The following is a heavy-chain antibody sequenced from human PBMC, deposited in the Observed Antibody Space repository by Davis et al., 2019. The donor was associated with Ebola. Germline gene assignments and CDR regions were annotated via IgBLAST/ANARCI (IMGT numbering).Heavy chain of an antibody. CDR1: GESFSAFY. D-gene: IGHD5-18*01. CDR3: ARGRRYSYGPPRY. Sequence: MPSETLSLTCAVYGESFSAFYWSWIRQPPGKGLEWIGEINHSGSTNYNPSLKSRVTISVDTSKNQFSLKLSSVTAADTAVYYCARGRRYSYGPPRYWGQGTLVTVSS. V-gene: IGHV4-34*01. CDR2: INHSGST. J-gene: IGHJ4*02.